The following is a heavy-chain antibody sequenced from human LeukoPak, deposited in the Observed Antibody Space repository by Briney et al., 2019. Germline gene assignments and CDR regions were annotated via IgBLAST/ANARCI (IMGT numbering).Heavy chain of an antibody. CDR1: GFTFSSYG. J-gene: IGHJ4*02. D-gene: IGHD5-18*01. V-gene: IGHV3-30*03. CDR3: ARLTGVVNAFDY. Sequence: GGSLRLSCAASGFTFSSYGMHWVRQAPGKGLEWVAVISYDGSNKYYADSVKGRFTISRDNAKYSLYLQVNSLRAEDTAVYYCARLTGVVNAFDYWGQGTLVTVSS. CDR2: ISYDGSNK.